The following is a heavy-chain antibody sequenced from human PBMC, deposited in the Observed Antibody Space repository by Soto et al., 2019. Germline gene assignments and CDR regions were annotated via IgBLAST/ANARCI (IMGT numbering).Heavy chain of an antibody. V-gene: IGHV1-18*01. CDR1: GYTFTSYG. J-gene: IGHJ4*02. D-gene: IGHD1-26*01. Sequence: QVQLVQSGAEVNKPGASVKVSCKASGYTFTSYGISWVRQAPGQGLEWMGWISAYNGNTNYAQKLQGRVTMTTDTSTSTAYMELRSLRSDDTAVYYCARPRYSGSYSGCLDYWGQGTLVTVSS. CDR3: ARPRYSGSYSGCLDY. CDR2: ISAYNGNT.